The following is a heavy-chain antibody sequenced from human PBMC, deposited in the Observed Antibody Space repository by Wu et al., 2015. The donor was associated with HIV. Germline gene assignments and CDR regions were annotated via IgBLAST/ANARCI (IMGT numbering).Heavy chain of an antibody. CDR3: ATDRGVGATSRDAFDI. Sequence: QVQLVQSGAEVKKPGASVKVSCKVSGYTLTELSMHWVRQAPGKGLEWMGGFDPEDGETIYAQKFQGRVTMTEDTSTDTAYMELSSLRSEDTAVYYCATDRGVGATSRDAFDIWGQGDNGHRSLQ. CDR2: FDPEDGET. D-gene: IGHD1-26*01. J-gene: IGHJ3*02. V-gene: IGHV1-24*01. CDR1: GYTLTELS.